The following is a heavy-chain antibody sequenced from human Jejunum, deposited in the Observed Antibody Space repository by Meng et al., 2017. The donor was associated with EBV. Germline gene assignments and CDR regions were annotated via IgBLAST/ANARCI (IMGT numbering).Heavy chain of an antibody. Sequence: QLWASGGGLVQSGGVLRLSCVASGFISSDHWIYWVRQAPGEGLMCVSRINPDGRTINYGDSVKGRFTISRDNAKNTVYLQMNSLRAEDTAVYYCTRAGYYRFDYWGQGALVTVSS. D-gene: IGHD1-26*01. CDR1: GFISSDHW. CDR3: TRAGYYRFDY. V-gene: IGHV3-74*01. J-gene: IGHJ4*02. CDR2: INPDGRTI.